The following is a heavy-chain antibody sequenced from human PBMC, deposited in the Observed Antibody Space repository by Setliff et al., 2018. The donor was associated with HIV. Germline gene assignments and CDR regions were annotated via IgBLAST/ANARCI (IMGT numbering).Heavy chain of an antibody. Sequence: SETLSLTCTVSGGSISSGSYYWSWIRQPAGKGLEWIGHIYTSGSNNSPSLKSRVTMLSDAAKSQVSLRLTSVTAADTAVYYCARSPGVAVTGPPRTWFDAWGQGILVTVSS. CDR3: ARSPGVAVTGPPRTWFDA. CDR1: GGSISSGSYY. D-gene: IGHD2-8*01. J-gene: IGHJ5*02. CDR2: IYTSGS. V-gene: IGHV4-61*09.